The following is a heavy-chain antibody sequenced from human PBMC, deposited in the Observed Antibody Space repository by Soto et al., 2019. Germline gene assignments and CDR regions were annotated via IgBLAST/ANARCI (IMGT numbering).Heavy chain of an antibody. CDR1: GFTFSTYW. Sequence: EVQLAESGGGLVQPGGSLRLSCVASGFTFSTYWMSWVRQAPGKGLEWVANIKQDGSEKYYVDSVKGRFTMSRDNAKNSLYLQMNSLRAEDTAVYYCARNLIYCSGASCLAFYFDYWGQGALVTVSS. CDR3: ARNLIYCSGASCLAFYFDY. V-gene: IGHV3-7*01. J-gene: IGHJ4*02. D-gene: IGHD2-15*01. CDR2: IKQDGSEK.